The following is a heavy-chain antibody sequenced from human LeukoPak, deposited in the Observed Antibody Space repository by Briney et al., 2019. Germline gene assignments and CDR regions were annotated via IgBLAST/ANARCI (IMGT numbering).Heavy chain of an antibody. CDR1: GFTFSNYA. CDR2: ISSSSSYI. J-gene: IGHJ6*03. V-gene: IGHV3-21*01. Sequence: GGSLRLSCAASGFTFSNYAMSWVRQAPGKGLEWVSSISSSSSYIYYADSVKGRFTISRDNAKNSLYLQMNSLRAEDTAVYYCAREYPKLAAAGTYYYYYMDVWGKGTTVTVSS. CDR3: AREYPKLAAAGTYYYYYMDV. D-gene: IGHD6-13*01.